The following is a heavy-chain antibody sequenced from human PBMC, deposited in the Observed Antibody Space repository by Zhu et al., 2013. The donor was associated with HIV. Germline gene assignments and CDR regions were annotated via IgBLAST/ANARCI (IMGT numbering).Heavy chain of an antibody. CDR3: ARGKVTVTNFNYYYYGMDV. Sequence: QVQLVQSGAEVKKPGSSVKVSCKASGGTFSSYTISWVRQAPGQGLEWMGRIIPILGIANYAQKFQGRVTITADKSTSTAYMELSSLRSEDTAVYYCARGKVTVTNFNYYYYGMDVWDRRD. V-gene: IGHV1-69*02. CDR2: IIPILGIA. CDR1: GGTFSSYT. D-gene: IGHD4-4*01. J-gene: IGHJ6*02.